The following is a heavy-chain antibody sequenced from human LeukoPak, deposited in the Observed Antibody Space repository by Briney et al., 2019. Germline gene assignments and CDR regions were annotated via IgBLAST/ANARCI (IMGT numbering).Heavy chain of an antibody. CDR3: GRGLLYRPYGSGSYYPFGYYYGMDV. CDR2: INHSGST. V-gene: IGHV4-34*01. D-gene: IGHD3-10*01. J-gene: IGHJ6*02. Sequence: PSETLSLTCAVYGGSFSGYYWSWIRQPPGKGLEWIGEINHSGSTNYNPSLKSRVTISVDTSKNQFSLKLSSVTAADTAVYYCGRGLLYRPYGSGSYYPFGYYYGMDVWGQGTTVTVSS. CDR1: GGSFSGYY.